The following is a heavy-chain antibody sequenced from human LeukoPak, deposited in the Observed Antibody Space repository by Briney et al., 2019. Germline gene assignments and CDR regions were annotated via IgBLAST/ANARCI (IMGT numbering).Heavy chain of an antibody. J-gene: IGHJ4*02. CDR1: GGSFSGYY. CDR3: ARGLRYFDY. CDR2: INHSGST. Sequence: PSETLSLTCAVYGGSFSGYYRSWIRQPPGKGLEWIGEINHSGSTNYNPSLKSRVTISVDTSKNQFSLKLSSVTAADTAVYYCARGLRYFDYWGQGTLVTVSS. D-gene: IGHD4-17*01. V-gene: IGHV4-34*01.